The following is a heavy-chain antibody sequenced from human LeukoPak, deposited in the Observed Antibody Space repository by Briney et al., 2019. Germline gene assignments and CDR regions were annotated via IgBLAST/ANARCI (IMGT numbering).Heavy chain of an antibody. CDR1: GYTFTSYG. J-gene: IGHJ1*01. D-gene: IGHD1-26*01. CDR3: ATDGPIEHFQQ. Sequence: GASVKVSCKASGYTFTSYGICWVRQAPGQGLEWMGWSNPYNHNTYYTERLQGRVTMTTDTSTSTAYMELRSLRSDDTAVYYCATDGPIEHFQQWGQGTLVTVSS. V-gene: IGHV1-18*04. CDR2: SNPYNHNT.